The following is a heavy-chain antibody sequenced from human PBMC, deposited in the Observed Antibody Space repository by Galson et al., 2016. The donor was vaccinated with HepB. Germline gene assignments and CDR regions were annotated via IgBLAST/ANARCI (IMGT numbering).Heavy chain of an antibody. CDR2: INVYNGNT. V-gene: IGHV1-18*01. J-gene: IGHJ3*02. CDR3: AKTREYSDDDI. CDR1: GYSFTSYG. D-gene: IGHD6-6*01. Sequence: SVKVSCKASGYSFTSYGISWVRQAPGQGLEWMGWINVYNGNTNYGQKFQGRVTMTTDTSTTTAYMELRSLRSDDTAVYYCAKTREYSDDDIWGQGTMVTVSS.